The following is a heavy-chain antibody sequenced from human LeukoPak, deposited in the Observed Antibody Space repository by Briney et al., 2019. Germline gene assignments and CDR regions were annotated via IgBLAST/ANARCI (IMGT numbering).Heavy chain of an antibody. CDR2: ISAYNGNT. V-gene: IGHV1-18*01. Sequence: ASVKVSCKASGYTFTSYGISWVRQAPGQGLEWMGWISAYNGNTNYAQKLQGRVTMTTDTSTSTAYMELRSLRSDDTAVYYCARAKYTYYYDSSGYYPNFQHWGQGTLVTVSS. CDR1: GYTFTSYG. CDR3: ARAKYTYYYDSSGYYPNFQH. J-gene: IGHJ1*01. D-gene: IGHD3-22*01.